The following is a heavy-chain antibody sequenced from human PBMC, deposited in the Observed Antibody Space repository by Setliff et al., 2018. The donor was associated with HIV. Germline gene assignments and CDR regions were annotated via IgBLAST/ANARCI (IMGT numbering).Heavy chain of an antibody. J-gene: IGHJ3*02. CDR2: FDPEDGET. D-gene: IGHD7-27*01. Sequence: ASVKVSCKVSGYTLTELSMHWVRQAPGKGLEWMGGFDPEDGETIYAQRFQGRVTMTEDTSTDTAYMELSSLKSEDAAMYYCARGSLGAFDIWGQGTMVTVS. CDR3: ARGSLGAFDI. V-gene: IGHV1-24*01. CDR1: GYTLTELS.